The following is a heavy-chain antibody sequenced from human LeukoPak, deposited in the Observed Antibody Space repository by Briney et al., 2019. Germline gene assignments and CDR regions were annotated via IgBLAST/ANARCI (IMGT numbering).Heavy chain of an antibody. J-gene: IGHJ3*02. Sequence: SVKVSCKASGGTFSSYAISWVRQAPGQGLEWMGGIIPIFGTANYAQKFQGRVTITADESTSTAYMELSSLRSEDTAVYYCARENYNFYAFDIWGQGTMVTVSS. CDR1: GGTFSSYA. CDR3: ARENYNFYAFDI. CDR2: IIPIFGTA. D-gene: IGHD3-10*01. V-gene: IGHV1-69*13.